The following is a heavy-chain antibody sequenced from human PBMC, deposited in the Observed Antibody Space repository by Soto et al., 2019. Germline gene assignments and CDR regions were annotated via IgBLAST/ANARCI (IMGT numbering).Heavy chain of an antibody. CDR3: ARADITMIVVVIQYYFDY. CDR1: GGSISSSSYY. CDR2: IYYSGST. V-gene: IGHV4-39*01. J-gene: IGHJ4*02. Sequence: SETLSLTCTVSGGSISSSSYYWGWIRQPPGKGLEWIGSIYYSGSTYYNPSLKSRVTISVDTSKNQFSLKLSSVTAADTAVYYCARADITMIVVVIQYYFDYWGQGTLVTVSS. D-gene: IGHD3-22*01.